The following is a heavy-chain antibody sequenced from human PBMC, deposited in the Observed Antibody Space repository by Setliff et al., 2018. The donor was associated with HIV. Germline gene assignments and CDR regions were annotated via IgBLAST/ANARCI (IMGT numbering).Heavy chain of an antibody. CDR1: GYSLSTYA. D-gene: IGHD2-8*01. V-gene: IGHV1-18*04. J-gene: IGHJ6*03. Sequence: GASVKVSCKASGYSLSTYAISWVRQAPGQGLEWMGWIDSNNGNRNFAQKFRGRVTMTTDISTNTAYMEVRSLSFADTAVYYCVRLTADRTNYYYYMDVWGKGTMVTVSS. CDR2: IDSNNGNR. CDR3: VRLTADRTNYYYYMDV.